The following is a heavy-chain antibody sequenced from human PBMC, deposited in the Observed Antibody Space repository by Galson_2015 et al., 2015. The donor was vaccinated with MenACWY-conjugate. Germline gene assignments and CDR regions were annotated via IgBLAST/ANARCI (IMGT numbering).Heavy chain of an antibody. CDR2: MNGDGSII. D-gene: IGHD3-16*01. CDR1: GFIFSSHW. V-gene: IGHV3-74*01. J-gene: IGHJ4*02. CDR3: VRALNDDADY. Sequence: SLRLSCAGSGFIFSSHWMHWVRQLPGEGLIWVSRMNGDGSIIDYADSVKGRFTTSRDNAKNMVFLQMDRLRAEDTAVYYCVRALNDDADYWGQGTLVTVSS.